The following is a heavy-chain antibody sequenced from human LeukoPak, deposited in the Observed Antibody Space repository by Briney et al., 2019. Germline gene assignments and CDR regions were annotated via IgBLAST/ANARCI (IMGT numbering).Heavy chain of an antibody. J-gene: IGHJ4*02. CDR2: IIPILGMA. Sequence: ASVKVSCKASGGTFSSYTISWVRQAPGQGLEWMGRIIPILGMANYAQKFQGRVTITADKSTSTAYMELSSLRSECTAVYYCARVHGYSYDGRGPYYLDYWGQGTLVTVSS. CDR1: GGTFSSYT. D-gene: IGHD3-22*01. CDR3: ARVHGYSYDGRGPYYLDY. V-gene: IGHV1-69*02.